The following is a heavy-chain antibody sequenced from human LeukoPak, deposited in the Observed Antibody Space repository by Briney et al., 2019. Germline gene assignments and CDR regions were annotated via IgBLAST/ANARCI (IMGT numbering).Heavy chain of an antibody. CDR3: AKARGLIGGAFDI. V-gene: IGHV3-43*01. D-gene: IGHD3-22*01. Sequence: GGSLRLSCAASGFTFDDYIMHWVRQAPGKGLEWVSLISWDGDTTYYADSVKGRFTSSRDNSKNSLFLRMNSLRTEDTALYYCAKARGLIGGAFDIWGQGKMVTVSS. CDR1: GFTFDDYI. J-gene: IGHJ3*02. CDR2: ISWDGDTT.